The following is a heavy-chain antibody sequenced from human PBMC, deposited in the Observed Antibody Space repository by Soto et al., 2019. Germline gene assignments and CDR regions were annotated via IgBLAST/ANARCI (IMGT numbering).Heavy chain of an antibody. D-gene: IGHD3-22*01. Sequence: SETLSLTCTVSGGSISSYYWSWIRQPPGKGLEWIGYIYYSGSTNYNPSLKSRVTISVDTSKNQFSLKLSSVTAADTAVYYCARENYDSSGYYLLFDYWGQGPLVTVSS. CDR3: ARENYDSSGYYLLFDY. CDR2: IYYSGST. J-gene: IGHJ4*02. V-gene: IGHV4-59*01. CDR1: GGSISSYY.